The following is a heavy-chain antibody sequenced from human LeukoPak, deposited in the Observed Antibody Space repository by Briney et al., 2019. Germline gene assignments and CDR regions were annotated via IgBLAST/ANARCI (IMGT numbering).Heavy chain of an antibody. CDR3: AKDSRGSGSFYGMDV. V-gene: IGHV3-23*01. CDR1: GFTFSSYA. CDR2: ISGSGGST. D-gene: IGHD3-10*01. J-gene: IGHJ6*02. Sequence: GGSLRLSCAASGFTFSSYAMSWVRQAPGKGLEWVSAISGSGGSTYYADSVKGRFTISRDNSKNTLYLQMNSLRAVDTAVYYCAKDSRGSGSFYGMDVWGQGTTVTVSS.